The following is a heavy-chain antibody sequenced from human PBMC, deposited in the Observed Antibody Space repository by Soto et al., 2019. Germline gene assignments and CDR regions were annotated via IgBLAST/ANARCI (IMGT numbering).Heavy chain of an antibody. D-gene: IGHD3-22*01. V-gene: IGHV4-31*03. Sequence: QVQLQESGPGLVKPSQTLSLTYTVSGGSISSGGYYWSWIRQHPGKGLEWIGYIYYSGSTYYNPSLKSRVTISVDTSKNQFSLKLSSVTAADTAVYYCARGSYDSSGYLINWGQGTLVTVSS. J-gene: IGHJ4*02. CDR2: IYYSGST. CDR1: GGSISSGGYY. CDR3: ARGSYDSSGYLIN.